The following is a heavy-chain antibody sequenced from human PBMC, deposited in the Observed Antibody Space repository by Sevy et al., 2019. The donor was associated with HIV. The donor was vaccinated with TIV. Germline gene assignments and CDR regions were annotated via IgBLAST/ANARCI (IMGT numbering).Heavy chain of an antibody. Sequence: GGSLRLSCAASGFTFSSYAMSWVRQAPGKGLDWVAGISGSGGNTYYADSVKGRFTISGDNSKNTLYLQRSSLRAEDTAVYYCAKELGATREGDFDYWGQGTLVTVSS. V-gene: IGHV3-23*01. CDR2: ISGSGGNT. CDR1: GFTFSSYA. CDR3: AKELGATREGDFDY. J-gene: IGHJ4*02. D-gene: IGHD1-26*01.